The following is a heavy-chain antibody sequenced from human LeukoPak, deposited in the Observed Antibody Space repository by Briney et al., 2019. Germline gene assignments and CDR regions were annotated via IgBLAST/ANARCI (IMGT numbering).Heavy chain of an antibody. CDR3: AKDLDYYDSADAFDI. CDR1: GFTFSDYN. CDR2: ISRSGSTK. J-gene: IGHJ3*02. V-gene: IGHV3-11*01. Sequence: GGSLRLSCAASGFTFSDYNMRWIRQAPGKGLEWVSSISRSGSTKYYADSVKGRFTISRDNSKNTLYLQMNSLRAEDTAVYYCAKDLDYYDSADAFDIWGQGTMVTVSS. D-gene: IGHD3-22*01.